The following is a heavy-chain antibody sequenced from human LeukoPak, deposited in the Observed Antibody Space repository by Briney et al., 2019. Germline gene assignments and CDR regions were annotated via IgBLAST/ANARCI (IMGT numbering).Heavy chain of an antibody. CDR1: GFTFSSYS. CDR2: IRYDGSNK. V-gene: IGHV3-33*08. D-gene: IGHD3-10*01. Sequence: GGSLRLSCAASGFTFSSYSMNWVRQAPGKGLEWVSFIRYDGSNKYYADSVKGRFTISRDNAKNSLYLQMNSLRAEDTAVYYCARRGGHYGSGSYHLYYYYYYMDVWGKGTTVTVSS. J-gene: IGHJ6*03. CDR3: ARRGGHYGSGSYHLYYYYYYMDV.